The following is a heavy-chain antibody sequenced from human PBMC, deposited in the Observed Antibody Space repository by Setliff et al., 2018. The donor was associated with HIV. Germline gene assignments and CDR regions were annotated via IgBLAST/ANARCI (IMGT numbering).Heavy chain of an antibody. D-gene: IGHD6-19*01. CDR3: ARARRVIGAVPEDLWFDP. Sequence: GASVKVSCKASGYTFTSYGISWVRQAPGKGLEWVSYISDSSDTIYYRDSVKGRFTISRDNAKNSLYLQMNSLRTEDTAMYYCARARRVIGAVPEDLWFDPWGQGTLVTVSA. CDR1: GYTFTSYG. J-gene: IGHJ5*02. V-gene: IGHV3-48*01. CDR2: ISDSSDTI.